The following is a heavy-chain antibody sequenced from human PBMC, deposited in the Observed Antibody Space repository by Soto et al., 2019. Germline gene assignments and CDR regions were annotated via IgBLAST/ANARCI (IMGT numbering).Heavy chain of an antibody. Sequence: QVQLVQSEAEVKKPGASVKVSCKASGYTFTSYYMHWVRQAPGQGLEWMGIINPSGGSTSYAQKFQGRVTMTRDTSTSTVYMELSSLRSEDTAVYYCARERDPFREQLVRHNWFDPWGQGTLVTVSS. D-gene: IGHD6-6*01. CDR1: GYTFTSYY. V-gene: IGHV1-46*01. CDR3: ARERDPFREQLVRHNWFDP. CDR2: INPSGGST. J-gene: IGHJ5*02.